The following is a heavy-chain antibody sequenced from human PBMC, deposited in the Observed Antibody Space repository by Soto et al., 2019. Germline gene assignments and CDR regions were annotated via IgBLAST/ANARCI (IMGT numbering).Heavy chain of an antibody. Sequence: GGSLRLSCAASGFTFSSYSMNWVRQAPGKGLEWVSYISSSSSTIYYADSVRGRFTISRDNAKNSLYLQMNSLRAEDTAVYYCARMPWKILGYGDSFRDWGQGTLVTVSS. CDR2: ISSSSSTI. CDR3: ARMPWKILGYGDSFRD. D-gene: IGHD4-17*01. J-gene: IGHJ4*02. V-gene: IGHV3-48*01. CDR1: GFTFSSYS.